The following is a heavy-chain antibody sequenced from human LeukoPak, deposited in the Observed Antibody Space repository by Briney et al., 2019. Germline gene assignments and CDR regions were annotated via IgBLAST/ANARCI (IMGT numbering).Heavy chain of an antibody. J-gene: IGHJ4*02. Sequence: GGSLRLSCAASGFTFSSYAMSWVRQAPGKGLEWVSAISGSGGSTYYADSVKGRFTISRDNSKNTLYLQMNSLRAEDTAVYYCANLIKLWIGELLFDYWGQGTLVTVSS. CDR1: GFTFSSYA. D-gene: IGHD3-10*01. V-gene: IGHV3-23*01. CDR3: ANLIKLWIGELLFDY. CDR2: ISGSGGST.